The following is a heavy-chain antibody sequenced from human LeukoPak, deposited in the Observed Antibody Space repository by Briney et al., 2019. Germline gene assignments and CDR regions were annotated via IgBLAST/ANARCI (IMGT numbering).Heavy chain of an antibody. V-gene: IGHV3-48*03. CDR2: INSGGGII. CDR3: ARGQFGRELLHPFDY. D-gene: IGHD1-26*01. CDR1: GFTFSSYE. Sequence: GGSLRLSCATSGFTFSSYEMNWVRQAPGKGLEWISYINSGGGIIYYADSVKGRFTISRDIAKNSLYLQMNSLRAEDTALYYCARGQFGRELLHPFDYWGQGTVDTVSS. J-gene: IGHJ4*02.